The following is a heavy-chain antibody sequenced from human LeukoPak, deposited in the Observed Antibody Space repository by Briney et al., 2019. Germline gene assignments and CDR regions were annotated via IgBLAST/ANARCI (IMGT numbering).Heavy chain of an antibody. D-gene: IGHD5-18*01. Sequence: PGGYLRLSCAASGFTFSDHYMDWVRQAPGKGLEWVGRSRNKATSYTTKYAASVKDRFTISRDDSKNSLYLQMNSLKTEDTAVYYWARTGYSYGSDYWGQGTLVSVSS. CDR1: GFTFSDHY. CDR3: ARTGYSYGSDY. V-gene: IGHV3-72*01. CDR2: SRNKATSYTT. J-gene: IGHJ4*02.